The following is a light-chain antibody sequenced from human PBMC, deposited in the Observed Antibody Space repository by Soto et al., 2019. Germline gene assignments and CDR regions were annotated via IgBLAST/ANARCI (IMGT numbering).Light chain of an antibody. CDR3: QKYDRAPAM. CDR2: AAS. CDR1: QDIKKF. Sequence: DIKLTQSPSSLSASLGDRVTITCRASQDIKKFLAWYQQRPGKVPDLLIYAASTLRSGVPSRFSGNASGTDFSFTISSLQPEDVATYYCQKYDRAPAMFGQGTKVDIK. J-gene: IGKJ1*01. V-gene: IGKV1-27*01.